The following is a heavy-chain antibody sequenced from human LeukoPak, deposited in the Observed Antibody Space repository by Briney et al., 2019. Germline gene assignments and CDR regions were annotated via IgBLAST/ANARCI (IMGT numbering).Heavy chain of an antibody. J-gene: IGHJ6*03. CDR2: INQDGSAK. Sequence: PGGSLRLSCAASGFTFSSSWTSWVRQAPGKGLEWVANINQDGSAKQYADSVKGRFTISRDNAKNSLYVQMNSLRGEDAAVYYCAEGDYMDVWGKGTTVTVSS. V-gene: IGHV3-7*01. CDR1: GFTFSSSW. CDR3: AEGDYMDV.